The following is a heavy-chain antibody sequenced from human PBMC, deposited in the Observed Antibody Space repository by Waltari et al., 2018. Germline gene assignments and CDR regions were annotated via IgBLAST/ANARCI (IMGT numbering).Heavy chain of an antibody. CDR3: AREVRRDGYNYVDY. CDR2: IYSSGST. J-gene: IGHJ4*02. D-gene: IGHD5-12*01. Sequence: QVQVQESGPGLVKHSGTLSITCNVSDGSINNYFWNWIRQPAGKGLEWLGRIYSSGSTNCNPSLRSRVTMSIDTSKNQFSLKLASVTAADTAVYFCAREVRRDGYNYVDYWAQGTLVIVSS. V-gene: IGHV4-4*07. CDR1: DGSINNYF.